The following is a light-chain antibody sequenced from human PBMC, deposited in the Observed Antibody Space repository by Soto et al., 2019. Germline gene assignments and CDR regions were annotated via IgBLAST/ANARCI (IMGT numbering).Light chain of an antibody. Sequence: EIVLTQSPATLSLSPGEGATVSCRASQSVSSHLAWYQQKRGQAPRHLIYDASSRASGIPARFSGRGSGTDFTLTISYLEPEDFAIYYCQQGGNWPLTFGQGTRLEIK. J-gene: IGKJ5*01. CDR2: DAS. CDR1: QSVSSH. V-gene: IGKV3-11*01. CDR3: QQGGNWPLT.